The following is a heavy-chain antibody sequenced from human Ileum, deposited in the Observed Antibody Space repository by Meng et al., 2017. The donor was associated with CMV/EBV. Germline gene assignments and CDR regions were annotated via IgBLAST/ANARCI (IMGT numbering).Heavy chain of an antibody. D-gene: IGHD6-6*01. CDR2: MNPNSGNT. Sequence: ASVKVSCKASGFTFTNYGFNWVRQAPGQGLEWMGWMNPNSGNTGYAQKFQGRVTMTRNTSISTAYMELSSLRSEDTAVYYCARTLAARPYYWGQGTLVTVSS. V-gene: IGHV1-8*02. J-gene: IGHJ4*02. CDR1: GFTFTNYG. CDR3: ARTLAARPYY.